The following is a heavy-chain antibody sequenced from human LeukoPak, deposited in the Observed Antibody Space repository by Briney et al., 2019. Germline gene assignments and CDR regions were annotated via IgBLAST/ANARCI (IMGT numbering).Heavy chain of an antibody. V-gene: IGHV3-23*01. Sequence: SGGSLRLSCAASGFTFSSYAMSWVRQAPGKGLEWVSAISGSGGSTYYADSVKGRFTISRDNAKNSLYLQMNSLRAEDTALYYCAKDIGYYDSSGYSTFDYWGQGTLVTVSS. CDR3: AKDIGYYDSSGYSTFDY. J-gene: IGHJ4*02. D-gene: IGHD3-22*01. CDR2: ISGSGGST. CDR1: GFTFSSYA.